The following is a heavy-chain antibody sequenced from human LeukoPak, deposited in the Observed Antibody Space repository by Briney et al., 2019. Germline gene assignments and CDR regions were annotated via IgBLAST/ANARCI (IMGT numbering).Heavy chain of an antibody. CDR2: VSPDGSGH. CDR3: ARDHLWSHES. V-gene: IGHV3-7*01. Sequence: PGGSLRLSCAASGFTFSTYWMSWVRQAPGKGLEWVASVSPDGSGHHYVDSVKGRFIISRDNPSGDKAKNSLFLQMNSLRAEDTAVYYCARDHLWSHESWGQGALVTVSS. CDR1: GFTFSTYW. D-gene: IGHD3-3*01. J-gene: IGHJ5*02.